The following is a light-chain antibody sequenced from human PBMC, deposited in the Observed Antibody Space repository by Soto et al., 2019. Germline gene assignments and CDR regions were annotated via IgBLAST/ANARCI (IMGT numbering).Light chain of an antibody. J-gene: IGLJ1*01. CDR3: AAWDDSLNGYV. CDR1: SSNIGAGNA. CDR2: GNN. V-gene: IGLV1-40*01. Sequence: QSVLTQPPSVSGAPGQRVTISCSGSSSNIGAGNAVHWYQHLPGTAPKLLMYGNNNRPSGVPDRFSGSKSGTSASLAISGLQSEDEADYYCAAWDDSLNGYVFGTGTKLTVL.